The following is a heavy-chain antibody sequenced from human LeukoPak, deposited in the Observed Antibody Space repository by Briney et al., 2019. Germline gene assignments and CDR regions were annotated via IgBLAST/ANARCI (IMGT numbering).Heavy chain of an antibody. D-gene: IGHD2-2*02. Sequence: ASVKVSCKASGGTFSSYAISWVRQAPGQGLEWMGRIIPSLGIANYAQKFQGRVTITADKSTSTAYMELSSLRSEDTAVYYCALVVVPAAILSGWFDPWGQGTLVTVSS. J-gene: IGHJ5*02. CDR1: GGTFSSYA. V-gene: IGHV1-69*04. CDR3: ALVVVPAAILSGWFDP. CDR2: IIPSLGIA.